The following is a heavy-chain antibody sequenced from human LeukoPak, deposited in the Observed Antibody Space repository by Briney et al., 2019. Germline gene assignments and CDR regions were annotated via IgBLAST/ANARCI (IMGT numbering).Heavy chain of an antibody. V-gene: IGHV1-8*03. Sequence: ASVKVSCKASGYTFTSYDINWVRQATGQGLEWMGWINPNSGNTGYAQKFQDRVIITRNTSIDTAYMELSSLRSEDTAVYYCASGPYGDYAFDIWGQGTMVTVSS. CDR3: ASGPYGDYAFDI. J-gene: IGHJ3*02. CDR2: INPNSGNT. CDR1: GYTFTSYD. D-gene: IGHD4-17*01.